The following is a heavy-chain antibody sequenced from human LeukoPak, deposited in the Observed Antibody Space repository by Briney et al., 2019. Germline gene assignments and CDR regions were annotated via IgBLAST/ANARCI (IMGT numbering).Heavy chain of an antibody. Sequence: ASVKVSCKASGYTFTDYYMHWVRQAPGQGLEWMGWINPNSGGTNYAQKFQGRVTMTRHTSISTAYMELSRLRSDDTAVYYCARGCSSTSCYRASFDYWGQGTLVTVSS. CDR1: GYTFTDYY. CDR3: ARGCSSTSCYRASFDY. CDR2: INPNSGGT. V-gene: IGHV1-2*02. D-gene: IGHD2-2*02. J-gene: IGHJ4*02.